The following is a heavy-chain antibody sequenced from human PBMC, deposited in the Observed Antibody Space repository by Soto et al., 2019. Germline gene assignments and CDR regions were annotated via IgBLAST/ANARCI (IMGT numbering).Heavy chain of an antibody. Sequence: TLSLTGAVSVGSISSGGYSWSWILQPPGKGLEWIGYIYHSGSTYYNPSLKSRVTISVDRSKNQFSLKLNLTSVTAADTAVYYCARSPAYGDYANLDTWGQGTLVTVSS. D-gene: IGHD4-17*01. J-gene: IGHJ5*02. V-gene: IGHV4-30-2*01. CDR1: VGSISSGGYS. CDR3: ARSPAYGDYANLDT. CDR2: IYHSGST.